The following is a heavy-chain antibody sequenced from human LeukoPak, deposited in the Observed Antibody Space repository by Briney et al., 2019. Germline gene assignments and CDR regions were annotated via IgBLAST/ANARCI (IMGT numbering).Heavy chain of an antibody. CDR2: ISYDGSNK. CDR3: AKAIEYSSSSVAFDI. D-gene: IGHD6-6*01. Sequence: PGRSLRLSCAASGFTFSSYAMHWVRQAPGKGLEWVAVISYDGSNKYYADSVKGRFTISRDNAKNSLYLQMNSLRAEDMALYYCAKAIEYSSSSVAFDIWGQGTMVTVSS. CDR1: GFTFSSYA. J-gene: IGHJ3*02. V-gene: IGHV3-30-3*01.